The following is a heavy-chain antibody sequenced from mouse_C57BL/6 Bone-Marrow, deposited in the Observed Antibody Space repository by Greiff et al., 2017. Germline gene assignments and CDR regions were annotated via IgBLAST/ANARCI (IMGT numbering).Heavy chain of an antibody. CDR2: IDPSDSET. CDR3: ARRGSFDY. J-gene: IGHJ2*01. CDR1: GYTFTSYW. Sequence: QVQLQQPGAELVRPGSSVKLSCKASGYTFTSYWMHWVKQRPIQGLEWIGNIDPSDSETHFNQKFKDKDSLTVDKSSSTAYMQLSSLTSEDSAVYYCARRGSFDYWGQGTTLTVSS. V-gene: IGHV1-52*01.